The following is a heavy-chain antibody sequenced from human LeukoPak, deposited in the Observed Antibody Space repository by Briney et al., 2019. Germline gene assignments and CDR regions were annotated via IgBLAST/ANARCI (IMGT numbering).Heavy chain of an antibody. J-gene: IGHJ4*02. CDR2: IYYSGNT. CDR3: ARAEPLTSSGWYVNYFDY. V-gene: IGHV4-59*01. D-gene: IGHD6-19*01. CDR1: GGSISSYY. Sequence: TSETLSLTCTVSGGSISSYYWNWIRQPPGKGLEWIGYIYYSGNTNYNPSLKSRVTISVDTSKNQFSLKLSSVTAADTAVYYCARAEPLTSSGWYVNYFDYWGRGTLVTVSS.